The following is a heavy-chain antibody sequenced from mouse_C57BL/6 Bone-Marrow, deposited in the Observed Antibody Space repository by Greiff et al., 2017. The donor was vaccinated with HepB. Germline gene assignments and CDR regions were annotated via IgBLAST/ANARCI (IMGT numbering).Heavy chain of an antibody. J-gene: IGHJ3*01. V-gene: IGHV1-50*01. CDR1: GYTFTSYW. CDR2: IDPSDSYT. CDR3: ARGYFRFAY. D-gene: IGHD2-3*01. Sequence: QVQLQQSGAELVKPGASVTLSCKASGYTFTSYWMQWVKQRPGPGLEWIGEIDPSDSYTNYNQKFKGKATLTVDTSSSTAYMQLSSLTSEDSAVYYCARGYFRFAYWGQGTLVTVSA.